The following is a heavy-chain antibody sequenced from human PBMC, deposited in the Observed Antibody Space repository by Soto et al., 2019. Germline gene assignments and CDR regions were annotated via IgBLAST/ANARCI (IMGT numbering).Heavy chain of an antibody. CDR1: GGSVRNGSYC. J-gene: IGHJ4*02. Sequence: SETLSLTCTVSGGSVRNGSYCWSWIRQPPGKGLEWIGYIYYSGTTNYNPSLKSRVTISVDTSKNQFSLKLSSVTAADTAVYYCARVEDYGDYFDYWGQGTLVTVSS. V-gene: IGHV4-61*01. CDR3: ARVEDYGDYFDY. D-gene: IGHD4-17*01. CDR2: IYYSGTT.